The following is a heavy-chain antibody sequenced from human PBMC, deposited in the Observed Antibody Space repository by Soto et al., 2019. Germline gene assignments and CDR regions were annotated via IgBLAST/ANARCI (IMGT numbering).Heavy chain of an antibody. J-gene: IGHJ4*02. CDR3: ARIPRYSFPTSDDLDS. CDR2: ITPIYPTT. D-gene: IGHD5-18*01. V-gene: IGHV1-69*13. CDR1: GGTFYTYT. Sequence: SVKVSCKASGGTFYTYTFSWVLQAPGQGLEWMGSITPIYPTTNYAERFQGRLTITADGSTHTAYMDLTSLTSEDTAVYYCARIPRYSFPTSDDLDSWGQGXLVTVSS.